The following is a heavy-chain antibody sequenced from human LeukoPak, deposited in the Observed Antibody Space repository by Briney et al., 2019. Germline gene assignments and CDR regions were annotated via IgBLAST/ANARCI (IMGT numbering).Heavy chain of an antibody. Sequence: GGSLRLSCAASGFTFSSFAMHWVRQAPGKGLEWVAVISYDGSHKYYADSVKGRFTISRGNSNNTLCLQMNSLRAEDTAVYYCAKDAGTSRLFYFDYWGQGTLVTVSS. CDR1: GFTFSSFA. V-gene: IGHV3-30*18. J-gene: IGHJ4*02. CDR3: AKDAGTSRLFYFDY. CDR2: ISYDGSHK.